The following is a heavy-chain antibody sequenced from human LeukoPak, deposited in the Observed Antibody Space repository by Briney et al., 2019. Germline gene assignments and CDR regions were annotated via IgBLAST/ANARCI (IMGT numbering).Heavy chain of an antibody. Sequence: GASVKVSCKASGYTFTGYYMHWVRQAPGQGLEWMGRINPNSGGTNYAQKFQGRVTMTRDTSISTAYMELSRLRSDDTAVYYCARDKYSSGWYYFDYWGQGTLVTVSS. V-gene: IGHV1-2*06. D-gene: IGHD6-19*01. CDR1: GYTFTGYY. CDR2: INPNSGGT. J-gene: IGHJ4*02. CDR3: ARDKYSSGWYYFDY.